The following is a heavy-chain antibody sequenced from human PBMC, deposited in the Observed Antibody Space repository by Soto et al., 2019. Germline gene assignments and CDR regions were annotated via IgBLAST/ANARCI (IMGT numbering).Heavy chain of an antibody. CDR1: GFTFSSYD. V-gene: IGHV3-64*01. Sequence: EVQLAESGGGMVQPGGSLRLSCVASGFTFSSYDMHWVRQAPGKGLEYVSSSSSNGGTTYYGNSVKGRLTISRDNYKNTLYLQMGSLRAEDMAVYYCVRRVSGNYDYWGQGTLVTVSS. CDR3: VRRVSGNYDY. CDR2: SSSNGGTT. D-gene: IGHD1-7*01. J-gene: IGHJ4*02.